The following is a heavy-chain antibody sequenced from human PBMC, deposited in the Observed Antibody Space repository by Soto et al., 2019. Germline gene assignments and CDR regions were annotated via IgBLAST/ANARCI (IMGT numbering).Heavy chain of an antibody. D-gene: IGHD3-10*01. J-gene: IGHJ4*02. Sequence: ASMKVSCKASGGTFSSYTISWVRQAPGQGLEWMGRIIPILGIANYAQKFQGRVTITADKSTSTAYMELSSLRSEDTAVYYCASLQTSYYGSGSYTFDYWGQGTLVTVSS. CDR1: GGTFSSYT. V-gene: IGHV1-69*02. CDR3: ASLQTSYYGSGSYTFDY. CDR2: IIPILGIA.